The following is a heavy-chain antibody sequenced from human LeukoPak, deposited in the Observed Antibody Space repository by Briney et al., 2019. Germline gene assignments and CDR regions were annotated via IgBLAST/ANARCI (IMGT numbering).Heavy chain of an antibody. CDR1: GGSISSGGYY. CDR2: IYHSGST. V-gene: IGHV4-30-2*01. D-gene: IGHD3-10*01. Sequence: SETLSLTCTVSGGSISSGGYYWSWIRQPPGKGLEWIGYIYHSGSTYYNPSLKSRVTISVDRSKNQFSLKLSSVTAADTAVYYCARVYYGSGSTIDYWGRGTLVTVSS. CDR3: ARVYYGSGSTIDY. J-gene: IGHJ4*02.